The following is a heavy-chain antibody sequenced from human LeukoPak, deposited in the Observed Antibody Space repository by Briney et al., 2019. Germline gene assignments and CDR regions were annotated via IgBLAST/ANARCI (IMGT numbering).Heavy chain of an antibody. J-gene: IGHJ4*02. V-gene: IGHV3-30*18. CDR1: GFTFSSYG. CDR2: ISYDGSNK. D-gene: IGHD3-22*01. CDR3: AKDLNLYDSSGYYPPLDY. Sequence: GRSPILSCAASGFTFSSYGMHWVRQAPGKGLEWVAVISYDGSNKYYADSVKGRFTISRDKSKNTLYLQMNSLRAEETAVYYCAKDLNLYDSSGYYPPLDYWGQGTLVTVSS.